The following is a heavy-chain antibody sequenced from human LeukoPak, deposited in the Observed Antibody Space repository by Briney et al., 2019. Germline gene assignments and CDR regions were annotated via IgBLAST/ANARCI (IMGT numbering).Heavy chain of an antibody. V-gene: IGHV4-4*02. CDR3: GKTDIWFNPIDS. Sequence: PSETLSLTCAVSGVSISSTEWWIWVRQPPGQGLEWIGEIHRDGRTRYNPPLTSRLSMSIDYSKNQFSLKVSSVSAADTAIYYCGKTDIWFNPIDSWGPGSLVIVSS. CDR2: IHRDGRT. J-gene: IGHJ4*02. D-gene: IGHD3-9*01. CDR1: GVSISSTEW.